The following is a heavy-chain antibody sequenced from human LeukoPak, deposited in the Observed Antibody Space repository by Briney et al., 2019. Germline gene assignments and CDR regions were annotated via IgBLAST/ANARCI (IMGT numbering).Heavy chain of an antibody. Sequence: PGGSLRLSCAASGFTFSSYGMHWVRQAPGKGLEWVAVIWYDGSNKYYADSVKGRFTISRDNSKNTLYLQMNSLRAEDTAVYYCARERVTSTNRKTLIDYWGQGTLVTVSS. CDR1: GFTFSSYG. D-gene: IGHD4-11*01. CDR2: IWYDGSNK. J-gene: IGHJ4*02. CDR3: ARERVTSTNRKTLIDY. V-gene: IGHV3-33*01.